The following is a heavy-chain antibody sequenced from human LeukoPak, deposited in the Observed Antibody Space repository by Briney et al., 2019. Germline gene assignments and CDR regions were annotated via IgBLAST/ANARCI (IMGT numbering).Heavy chain of an antibody. CDR2: ICGSGGST. D-gene: IGHD2-2*01. CDR1: GFTFDDYA. J-gene: IGHJ5*02. CDR3: AKDRSGIVVVPAAYNWFDP. V-gene: IGHV3-23*01. Sequence: GGSLRLSCAASGFTFDDYAMHWVRQAPGKGLEWVSGICGSGGSTYYADSVKGRFTISRDNSKNTLYLQMNSLRAEDTAVYYCAKDRSGIVVVPAAYNWFDPWGQGTLVTVSS.